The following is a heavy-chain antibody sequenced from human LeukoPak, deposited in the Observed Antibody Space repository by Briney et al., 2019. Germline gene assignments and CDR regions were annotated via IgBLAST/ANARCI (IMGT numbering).Heavy chain of an antibody. D-gene: IGHD3-10*01. CDR3: ARVVLYYYGSGSYQENWFDP. J-gene: IGHJ5*02. Sequence: SETLSLTCTVSGGSISSYYWSWIRQPPGKGLEWIGYIYYSGSTNYNPSLKSRVTISVDTSKNQFSLKLSSVTAADTAVYYCARVVLYYYGSGSYQENWFDPWGQGTLVTVSS. CDR2: IYYSGST. V-gene: IGHV4-59*08. CDR1: GGSISSYY.